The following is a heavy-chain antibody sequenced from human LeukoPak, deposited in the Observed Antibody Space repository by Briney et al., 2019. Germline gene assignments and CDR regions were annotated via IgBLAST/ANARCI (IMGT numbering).Heavy chain of an antibody. J-gene: IGHJ5*02. CDR1: GGSISSGSYY. V-gene: IGHV4-61*02. CDR2: IYTSGST. Sequence: SETLSLTCTVSGGSISSGSYYWSWIRQPAGKGLEWIGRIYTSGSTNYNPSLKSRVTISVDTSKNQFSLKLSSVTAADTAVYYCARDQEWFDPWGQGTLVTVSS. CDR3: ARDQEWFDP.